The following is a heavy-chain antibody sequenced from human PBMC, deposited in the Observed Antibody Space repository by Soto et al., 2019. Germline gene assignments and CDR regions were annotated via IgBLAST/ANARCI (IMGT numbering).Heavy chain of an antibody. CDR3: ARDPNYDFWSGYRNKEGTYGMDV. CDR2: VSSSSTYI. D-gene: IGHD3-3*01. CDR1: GFTFSTYS. J-gene: IGHJ6*02. V-gene: IGHV3-21*01. Sequence: GGSLRLSCAASGFTFSTYSMNWARQAPGKGLEWVSSVSSSSTYIYYADSVKGRFTISRDNAKNSLYLQMNSLRVEDTAVYYCARDPNYDFWSGYRNKEGTYGMDVWGQGTTVTVSS.